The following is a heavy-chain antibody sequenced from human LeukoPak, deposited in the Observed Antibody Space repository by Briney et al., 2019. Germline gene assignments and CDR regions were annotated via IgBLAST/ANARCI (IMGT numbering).Heavy chain of an antibody. J-gene: IGHJ6*02. CDR2: LNWNGGRT. Sequence: PGGSLRLSCAASGFTFDDYGMSWVRQAPGKGLEWVSGLNWNGGRTGYADSVKGRFTISRDNAKNSLYLQMNSLRAEDTAVYYCARSRTPGYYYDSSGLRTTYYYGMDVWGQGTTVTVSS. CDR3: ARSRTPGYYYDSSGLRTTYYYGMDV. CDR1: GFTFDDYG. D-gene: IGHD3-22*01. V-gene: IGHV3-20*04.